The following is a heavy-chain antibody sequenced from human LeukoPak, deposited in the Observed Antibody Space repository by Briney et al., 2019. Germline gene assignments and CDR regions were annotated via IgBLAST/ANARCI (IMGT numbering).Heavy chain of an antibody. D-gene: IGHD2-15*01. V-gene: IGHV1-69*13. CDR3: ASSGAYCSGGSCYSN. Sequence: SVKVSCKASGGTFSSYAISCVRQAPGPGLEWMGGIIPIFGTANYAQKFQGRVTITADESTSTAYMELSSLRSEDTAVYYCASSGAYCSGGSCYSNWGQGTLVTVSS. CDR2: IIPIFGTA. CDR1: GGTFSSYA. J-gene: IGHJ4*02.